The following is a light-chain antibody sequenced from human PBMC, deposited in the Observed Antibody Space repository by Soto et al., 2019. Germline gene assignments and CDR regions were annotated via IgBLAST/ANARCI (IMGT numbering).Light chain of an antibody. J-gene: IGKJ1*01. CDR2: GAS. CDR1: QSVSNTY. V-gene: IGKV3-20*01. CDR3: QRHDNSPWM. Sequence: EVVWTQSPGTLSLSPGERDTLSYRAIQSVSNTYVAWYQHIPGQTPRLLIYGASNRATGIPDRFSGSGSGTDFTLTISRLEPEDFAVYYCQRHDNSPWMFGPGTKVDIK.